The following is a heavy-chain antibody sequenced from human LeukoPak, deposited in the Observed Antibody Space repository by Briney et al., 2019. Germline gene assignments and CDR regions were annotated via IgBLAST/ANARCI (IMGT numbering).Heavy chain of an antibody. CDR2: IYPRDGST. J-gene: IGHJ4*02. CDR1: GYTFTNNY. Sequence: ASAKVSCKASGYTFTNNYLHWVRQAPGQGLEWMGMIYPRDGSTSYAQNFQGRVTVTRDTSTTTVHMELRGLRSEDTAVYYCARDQEGFDYWGQGTVVTVSS. V-gene: IGHV1-46*01. CDR3: ARDQEGFDY.